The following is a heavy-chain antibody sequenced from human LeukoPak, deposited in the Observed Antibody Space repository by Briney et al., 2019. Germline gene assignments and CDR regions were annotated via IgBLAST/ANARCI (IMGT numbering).Heavy chain of an antibody. CDR1: GGSISSDSYY. CDR3: ARVPTGRGAADY. J-gene: IGHJ4*02. CDR2: IYYSGST. Sequence: PSETLSLTCAVSGGSISSDSYYWGWIRQPPGKGLEWIGSIYYSGSTYYNPSLKSRVTISVNTSKNQFSLKLSSVTAADTAVYYCARVPTGRGAADYWGQGTLVTVSS. V-gene: IGHV4-39*07. D-gene: IGHD3-10*01.